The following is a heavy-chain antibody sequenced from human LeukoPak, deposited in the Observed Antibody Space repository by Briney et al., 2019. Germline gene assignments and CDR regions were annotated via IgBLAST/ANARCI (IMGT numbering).Heavy chain of an antibody. CDR3: ARVSSRWNIFDY. J-gene: IGHJ4*02. D-gene: IGHD1/OR15-1a*01. Sequence: TGGSLRLSCAASGFTVSSHYMSWVRQAPGKGLEWVSVIYSGGSTYYADSVKGRFTISRDNSKNTLYLQMNSLRAEDTAVYYCARVSSRWNIFDYWGQGTLVTVSS. CDR2: IYSGGST. V-gene: IGHV3-53*01. CDR1: GFTVSSHY.